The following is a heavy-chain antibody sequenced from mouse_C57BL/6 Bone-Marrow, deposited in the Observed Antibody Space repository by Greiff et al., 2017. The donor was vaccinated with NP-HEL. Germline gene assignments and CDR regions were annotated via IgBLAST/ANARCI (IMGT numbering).Heavy chain of an antibody. CDR3: ASGEGSWLAY. CDR2: IYPGSGST. V-gene: IGHV1-55*01. J-gene: IGHJ3*01. CDR1: GYTFTSSW. Sequence: QVQLQQPGAELVKPGASVKMSCKASGYTFTSSWITWVKQRPGPGLEWIGDIYPGSGSTNYNEKFQSKATLTVDTSSSTAYMQLSSLTSEYSAVSYCASGEGSWLAYWGQGTLVTVSA.